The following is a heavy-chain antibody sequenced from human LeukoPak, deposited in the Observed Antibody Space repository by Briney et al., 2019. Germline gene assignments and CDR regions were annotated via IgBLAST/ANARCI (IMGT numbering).Heavy chain of an antibody. CDR1: GGSISSYY. CDR2: IYYSGST. CDR3: ARRGGDY. D-gene: IGHD4-23*01. V-gene: IGHV4-59*01. Sequence: PSETLSLTCTVSGGSISSYYWSWIRQPPGKGLEWVGYIYYSGSTNYNPSLKSRVTISVDTSKNQFSLKLSYVTAEDTAVYYCARRGGDYWGEGALVSVSS. J-gene: IGHJ4*02.